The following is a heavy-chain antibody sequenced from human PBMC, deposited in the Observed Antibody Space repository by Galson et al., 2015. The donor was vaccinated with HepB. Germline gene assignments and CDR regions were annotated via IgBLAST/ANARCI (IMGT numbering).Heavy chain of an antibody. CDR2: ITSRSSYI. D-gene: IGHD6-13*01. CDR3: ARSIEAAGTGMAY. CDR1: GFTFSSYS. J-gene: IGHJ4*02. Sequence: SLRLSCAASGFTFSSYSMNWVRQTPGKGLEWVSSITSRSSYIYHADSVKGRFTISRDNAKNSLYLQMNSLRAEDTAVYYCARSIEAAGTGMAYWGQGTLVTVSS. V-gene: IGHV3-21*01.